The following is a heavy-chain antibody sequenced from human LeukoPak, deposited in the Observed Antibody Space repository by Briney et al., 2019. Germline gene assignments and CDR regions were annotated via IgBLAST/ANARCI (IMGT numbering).Heavy chain of an antibody. CDR3: ARQWQGTGYWAYFDY. Sequence: TPSETLSLTCAVYGGSFSGYYWSWIRQPPGKGLEWIGEINHSGSTNYNPSLKSRVTISVDTSKNQFSLKLSSVTAADTAVYYCARQWQGTGYWAYFDYWGQGTLVTVSS. CDR2: INHSGST. CDR1: GGSFSGYY. D-gene: IGHD3/OR15-3a*01. V-gene: IGHV4-34*01. J-gene: IGHJ4*02.